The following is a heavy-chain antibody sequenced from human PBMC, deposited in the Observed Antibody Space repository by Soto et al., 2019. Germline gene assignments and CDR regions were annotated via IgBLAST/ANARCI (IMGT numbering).Heavy chain of an antibody. CDR1: GGTFSSYA. CDR3: ARDPGYSSSWYNGDYYYYGMDV. D-gene: IGHD6-13*01. J-gene: IGHJ6*02. CDR2: IIPIFGTA. Sequence: SVKVSCKASGGTFSSYAISWVRQAPGQGLEWMGGIIPIFGTANYAQKVQGRVTITADESTSTAYMELSSLRSEDTAVYYCARDPGYSSSWYNGDYYYYGMDVWGQGTTVTVSS. V-gene: IGHV1-69*13.